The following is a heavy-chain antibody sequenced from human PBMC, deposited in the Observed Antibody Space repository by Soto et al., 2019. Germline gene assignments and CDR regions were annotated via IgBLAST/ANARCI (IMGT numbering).Heavy chain of an antibody. V-gene: IGHV3-66*01. J-gene: IGHJ4*02. CDR1: GFTVSSNY. CDR3: AGHPNYYASSGYRAY. Sequence: GGSLRLSCAASGFTVSSNYMSWVRQAPGKGLEWVSVIYSGGSTYYADSVKGRFTISRDNSKNTLYLQMNSLRAEDTAVYYCAGHPNYYASSGYRAYWGQGTLVTVSS. CDR2: IYSGGST. D-gene: IGHD3-22*01.